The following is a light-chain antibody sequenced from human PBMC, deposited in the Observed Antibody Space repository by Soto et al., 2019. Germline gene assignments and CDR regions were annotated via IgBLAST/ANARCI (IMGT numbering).Light chain of an antibody. CDR3: HQRQSWPRT. CDR2: GAS. V-gene: IGKV3-20*01. CDR1: QSVSSSY. J-gene: IGKJ1*01. Sequence: FTHSPCTLSLSQGERATLSWRASQSVSSSYLAWYQQNPGQAPRLLIYGASSRATGIPDRFSGSGSGTDFTLTISDVEPEDFAVYYCHQRQSWPRTFGQGTKVDI.